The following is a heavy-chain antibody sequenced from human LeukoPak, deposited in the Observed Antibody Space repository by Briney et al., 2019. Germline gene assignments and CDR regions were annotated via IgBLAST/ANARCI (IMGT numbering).Heavy chain of an antibody. V-gene: IGHV4-59*01. J-gene: IGHJ3*02. Sequence: SETLSLTRTVSGGSISSYYWTWIRQPPGKGLEWIGYIYYSGSTNYNPSLKSRGTISVDTSKNQFSLKLSSVTAADTAVYYCARTQDYGGPDAFDIWGQGTMVTVSS. D-gene: IGHD4-23*01. CDR3: ARTQDYGGPDAFDI. CDR1: GGSISSYY. CDR2: IYYSGST.